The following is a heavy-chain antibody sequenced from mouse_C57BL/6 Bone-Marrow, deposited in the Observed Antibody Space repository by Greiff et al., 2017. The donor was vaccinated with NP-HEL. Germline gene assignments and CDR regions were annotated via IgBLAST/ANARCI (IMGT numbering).Heavy chain of an antibody. J-gene: IGHJ4*01. D-gene: IGHD1-1*01. Sequence: QVQLQQPGAELVKPGASVKLSCKASGYTFTSYWMHWVKQRPGQGLAWIGMIHPNSGSTNYNEKFKSKATLTVDKSSSTAYMQLSSLTSEDSAVYYCARNSIYYYGSSYDYAMDYWGQGTSVTVSS. CDR3: ARNSIYYYGSSYDYAMDY. CDR2: IHPNSGST. V-gene: IGHV1-64*01. CDR1: GYTFTSYW.